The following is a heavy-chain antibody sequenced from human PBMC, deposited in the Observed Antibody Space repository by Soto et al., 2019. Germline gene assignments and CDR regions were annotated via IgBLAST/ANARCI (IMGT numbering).Heavy chain of an antibody. V-gene: IGHV4-30-2*01. Sequence: SETLSLTCAVSGGSLSSGCYSWSWIRQPPGKGLEWIGYIYHSGSTYYNPSLKSRVTISVDTSKNQFSLKLSSVTAADTAVYYCARDVSYYDSSGGLDYWGQGTLVTVSS. CDR1: GGSLSSGCYS. J-gene: IGHJ4*02. D-gene: IGHD3-22*01. CDR2: IYHSGST. CDR3: ARDVSYYDSSGGLDY.